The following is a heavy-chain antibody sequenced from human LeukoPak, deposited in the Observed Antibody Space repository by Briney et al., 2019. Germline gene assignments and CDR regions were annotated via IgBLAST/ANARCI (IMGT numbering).Heavy chain of an antibody. J-gene: IGHJ3*02. V-gene: IGHV3-23*01. CDR3: ARDIKGQYQDAFDI. D-gene: IGHD2-2*01. Sequence: GGSLRLSCAASGFTFSNYGMNWVRQAPGKGLEWVSALSSSGGSTCYADSVKGRFTISRDNSKNTLYLQMSSLRAEDTAVYYCARDIKGQYQDAFDIWGQGTMVTVSS. CDR1: GFTFSNYG. CDR2: LSSSGGST.